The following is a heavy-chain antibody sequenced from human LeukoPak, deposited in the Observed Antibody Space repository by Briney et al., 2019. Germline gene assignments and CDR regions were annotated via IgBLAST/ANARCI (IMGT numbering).Heavy chain of an antibody. CDR2: TDPYSGNT. D-gene: IGHD1-7*01. CDR1: GYTFKSYA. J-gene: IGHJ5*02. Sequence: GASVKVSCKASGYTFKSYAITWVRQAPGQGLEWMGWTDPYSGNTNYAQKFQGRVTMTTETFTSTADMEVTSLRSDDTAVYYCARGGPLYNWNYPRYNWFDPWGQGTLVTVSS. CDR3: ARGGPLYNWNYPRYNWFDP. V-gene: IGHV1-18*01.